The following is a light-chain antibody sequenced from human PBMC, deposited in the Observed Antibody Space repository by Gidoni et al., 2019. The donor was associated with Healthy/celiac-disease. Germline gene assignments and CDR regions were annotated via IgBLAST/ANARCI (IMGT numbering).Light chain of an antibody. CDR3: QQYGSSSTWA. Sequence: EIVLTQSPATLSLSPGEGATLSCGASQSVSSNYVAWYQQKPGLAPRLLFYDAFRRVTGIPDRFSASGSGTDFTLTISRLEPEDFAVYYCQQYGSSSTWAFGQGTKVEI. V-gene: IGKV3D-20*01. CDR2: DAF. CDR1: QSVSSNY. J-gene: IGKJ1*01.